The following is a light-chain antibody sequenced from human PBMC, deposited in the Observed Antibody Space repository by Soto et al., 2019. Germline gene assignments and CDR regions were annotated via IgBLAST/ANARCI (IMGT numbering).Light chain of an antibody. Sequence: QSALTQPPSASGSPGQSVTISCTGTTSDVGGYNYVSWYQQYPGRAPKLMIYAVTKRPSGVPDRFSGSKSGNTASLTVSCFQAEDEADYFCSSYAASNNFYFVFGGGTTLTVL. CDR3: SSYAASNNFYFV. J-gene: IGLJ3*02. CDR1: TSDVGGYNY. CDR2: AVT. V-gene: IGLV2-8*01.